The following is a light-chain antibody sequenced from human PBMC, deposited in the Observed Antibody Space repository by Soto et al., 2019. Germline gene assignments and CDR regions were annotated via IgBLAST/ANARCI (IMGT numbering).Light chain of an antibody. J-gene: IGLJ2*01. Sequence: QSVLTQPASVSGSPGQSITISCTGTSSDVGAYTSVSWYQQHPGKAPKLMIYEVSNRPSGVSNRFSGSKSGNTASLTISGLQAEDEADYYCNSYTNSGTRVVFGGGPKLTVL. CDR3: NSYTNSGTRVV. CDR2: EVS. V-gene: IGLV2-14*01. CDR1: SSDVGAYTS.